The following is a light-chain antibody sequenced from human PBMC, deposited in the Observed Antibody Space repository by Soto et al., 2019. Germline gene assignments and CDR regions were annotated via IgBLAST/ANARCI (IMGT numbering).Light chain of an antibody. CDR1: SSDVGGYNY. CDR3: SSYTSSSTYV. V-gene: IGLV2-14*01. CDR2: EVS. Sequence: QSALTQPASGSGSPGQSITISCTGTSSDVGGYNYVSWYQQHPGKAPKLMIYEVSNRPSGVSNRFSGSKSGNTASLTISGLQAEDEADYYCSSYTSSSTYVFGTGTKVTGL. J-gene: IGLJ1*01.